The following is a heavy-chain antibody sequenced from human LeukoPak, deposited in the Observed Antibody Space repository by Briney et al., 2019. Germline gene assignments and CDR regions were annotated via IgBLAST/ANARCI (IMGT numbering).Heavy chain of an antibody. Sequence: PGGSLRLSCAASGFTFSSYGMHWVRQAPGKGLEWVAVICDDGSNKYYADSVKGRFTIARDNSKNTLYLQMNSLRAEDTAVYYCARSNYGDSYYFDYWGQGTLVTVSS. CDR3: ARSNYGDSYYFDY. CDR2: ICDDGSNK. D-gene: IGHD4-17*01. CDR1: GFTFSSYG. V-gene: IGHV3-33*01. J-gene: IGHJ4*02.